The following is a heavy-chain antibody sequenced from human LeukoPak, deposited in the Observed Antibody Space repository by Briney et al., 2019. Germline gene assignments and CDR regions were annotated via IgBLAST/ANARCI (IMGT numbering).Heavy chain of an antibody. V-gene: IGHV3-20*04. CDR1: GFTFEGHG. CDR3: AREGRYTHDAFDI. Sequence: PGGSLRLSCAASGFTFEGHGMGWVRQVPGQGLEWVSSINWNGRSTTYADSVRGRFIISRDDAKNSQFLQMNSLRVEHTALYYCAREGRYTHDAFDIWGPGTVVTVS. D-gene: IGHD5-24*01. CDR2: INWNGRST. J-gene: IGHJ3*02.